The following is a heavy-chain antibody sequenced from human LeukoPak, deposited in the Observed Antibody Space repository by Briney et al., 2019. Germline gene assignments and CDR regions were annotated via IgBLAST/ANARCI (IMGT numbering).Heavy chain of an antibody. J-gene: IGHJ4*02. CDR1: GFTFSSYA. CDR3: AKVGYDYVWGSPQPYYFDY. Sequence: SGGSLRLSCAASGFTFSSYAMSWVRQAPAKGLEWVSSIRGSGGSTYYADSVKGRFTISRDNSKNTLYLQMNSLRAEDTAVYYCAKVGYDYVWGSPQPYYFDYWGQGTLVTVSS. D-gene: IGHD3-16*01. V-gene: IGHV3-23*01. CDR2: IRGSGGST.